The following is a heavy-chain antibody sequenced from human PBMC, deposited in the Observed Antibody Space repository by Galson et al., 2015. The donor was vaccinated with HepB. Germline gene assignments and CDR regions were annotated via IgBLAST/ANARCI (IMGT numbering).Heavy chain of an antibody. CDR1: GYTFTSYD. J-gene: IGHJ4*02. CDR2: MNPNSGNT. V-gene: IGHV1-8*01. CDR3: AISASGGDTYYFDY. Sequence: SVKVSCKASGYTFTSYDINWVRQATGQGLEWMGWMNPNSGNTGYAQKFQGRVTMTRNTSISTAYMELSSLRSEDTAVYYCAISASGGDTYYFDYWGQGTLVTVSS. D-gene: IGHD2-21*01.